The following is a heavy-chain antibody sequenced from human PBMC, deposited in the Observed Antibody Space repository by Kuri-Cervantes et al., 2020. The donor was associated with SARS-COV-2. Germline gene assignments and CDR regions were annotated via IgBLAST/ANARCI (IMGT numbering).Heavy chain of an antibody. CDR3: AKDHSHDAFDI. J-gene: IGHJ3*02. CDR2: IWYDGSNK. V-gene: IGHV3-33*06. Sequence: LTCAVYGFTFSSYGMHWVRQAPGKGLEWVAVIWYDGSNKFYADSVKGRFTITRDNSKNTLYLQMNSLRADDTAVYYCAKDHSHDAFDIWGQGTMVTVSS. D-gene: IGHD6-13*01. CDR1: GFTFSSYG.